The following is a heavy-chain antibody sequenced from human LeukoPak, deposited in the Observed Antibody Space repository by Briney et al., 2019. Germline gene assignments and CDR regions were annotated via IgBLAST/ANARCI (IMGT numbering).Heavy chain of an antibody. V-gene: IGHV5-51*01. J-gene: IGHJ4*02. CDR1: GYRFTNYW. D-gene: IGHD6-6*01. CDR3: AKLSIPSAVDY. Sequence: GESLKISCKGSGYRFTNYWIGWVRQMPGKGLEWMGIIYPSDSDIRYSPSFQGQVTISADRSISTAYLQWSSLKASDTAMYYCAKLSIPSAVDYWGQGTPVTVSS. CDR2: IYPSDSDI.